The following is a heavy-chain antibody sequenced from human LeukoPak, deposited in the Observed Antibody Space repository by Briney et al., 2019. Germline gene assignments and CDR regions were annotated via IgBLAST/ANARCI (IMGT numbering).Heavy chain of an antibody. Sequence: SETLSLTCAVYGGSFSGYYWSWIRQPPGKGLEWIGEINHSGSTNYNPSLKSRVTISVDTSKNQFSLKLSSVTAADTAVYCCARVLEQYYYDSSGYDQAFDYWGQGTLVTVSS. D-gene: IGHD3-22*01. J-gene: IGHJ4*02. CDR1: GGSFSGYY. CDR2: INHSGST. CDR3: ARVLEQYYYDSSGYDQAFDY. V-gene: IGHV4-34*01.